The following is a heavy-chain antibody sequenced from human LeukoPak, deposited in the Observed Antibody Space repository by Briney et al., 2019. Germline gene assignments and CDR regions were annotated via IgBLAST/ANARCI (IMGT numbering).Heavy chain of an antibody. Sequence: GSVKVSCKSSVSTFTDHYIHWVRQGPGQGREWMGYMGPHSTFTGSPQEFQARVTMTRDASMSTAYMELTRLTSDYTAVYYCVREGEAPLPKDFDYWGQGPLVTVPS. D-gene: IGHD2-21*01. CDR3: VREGEAPLPKDFDY. CDR2: MGPHSTFT. V-gene: IGHV1-2*02. CDR1: VSTFTDHY. J-gene: IGHJ4*02.